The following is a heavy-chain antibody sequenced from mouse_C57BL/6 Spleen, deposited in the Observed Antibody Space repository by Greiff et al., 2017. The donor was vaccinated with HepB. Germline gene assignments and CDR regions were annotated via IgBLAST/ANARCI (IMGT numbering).Heavy chain of an antibody. J-gene: IGHJ4*01. Sequence: QVQLKESGAELVRPGASVTLSCKASGYTFTDYEMHWVKQTPVHGLEWIGAIDPETGGTAYNQKFKGKAILTADKSSSTAYMELRSLTSEDSAVYYCTRSKLGHYYAMDYWGQGTSVTVSS. V-gene: IGHV1-15*01. D-gene: IGHD3-3*01. CDR1: GYTFTDYE. CDR3: TRSKLGHYYAMDY. CDR2: IDPETGGT.